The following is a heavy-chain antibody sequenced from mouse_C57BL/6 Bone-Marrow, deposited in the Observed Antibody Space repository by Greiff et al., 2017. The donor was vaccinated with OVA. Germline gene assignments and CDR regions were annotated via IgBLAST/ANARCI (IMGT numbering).Heavy chain of an antibody. V-gene: IGHV5-12*01. CDR3: ARLDAMYY. CDR2: LSNGGGST. J-gene: IGHJ4*01. Sequence: EVKLVESGGGLVQPGGSLKLSCAASGFTFSDFYMYWIRQTPEKRLEWVAYLSNGGGSTYYPDTVKGRFTISRDNAKNTLYLQMIRLKSEDTAMYYCARLDAMYYWGQGTSVTVSS. CDR1: GFTFSDFY.